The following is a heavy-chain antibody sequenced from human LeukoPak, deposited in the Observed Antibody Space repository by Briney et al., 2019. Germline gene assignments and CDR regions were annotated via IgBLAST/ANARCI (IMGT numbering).Heavy chain of an antibody. CDR1: GYSFTSYW. V-gene: IGHV5-51*01. J-gene: IGHJ4*02. D-gene: IGHD3-22*01. Sequence: GESLKISCKGSGYSFTSYWIGWVRQMPGKGLEWMGIIYPGDSDTRYSPSFQGQVTISADKSISTAYLQWSSLKASDTAMYYCARQERWNYYDSSGLFGYYLDYWGQGTLVTVSS. CDR2: IYPGDSDT. CDR3: ARQERWNYYDSSGLFGYYLDY.